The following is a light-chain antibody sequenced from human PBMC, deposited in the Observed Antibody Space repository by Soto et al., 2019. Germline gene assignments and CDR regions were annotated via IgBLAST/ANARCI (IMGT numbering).Light chain of an antibody. Sequence: DFVLTQSPLSLPVTLVQPSSISFISTHILVYADGNTYLQWFQQRPGQSPRRLIYKISNRDSGVPDRFSGSGSGTDSTLQISRVEAEDVGVYYCMQGTHWPLTFGQGTRLEIK. CDR1: HILVYADGNTY. CDR3: MQGTHWPLT. V-gene: IGKV2-30*01. CDR2: KIS. J-gene: IGKJ5*01.